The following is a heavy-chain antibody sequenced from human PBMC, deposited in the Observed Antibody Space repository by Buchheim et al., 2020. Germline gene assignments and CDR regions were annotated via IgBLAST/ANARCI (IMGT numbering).Heavy chain of an antibody. CDR2: ISYDGRNQ. V-gene: IGHV3-30*04. J-gene: IGHJ2*01. D-gene: IGHD3-10*01. Sequence: QVQLVESGGGVVQPGRSLRLSCAASGFTFTSYAMHWVRQAPGKGLEWVALISYDGRNQYYADSVKGRFTISRDNSKNTLYLQINSLRAEDTALYYCARTDYYGSGSFKLDHWYFNLWGRGTL. CDR3: ARTDYYGSGSFKLDHWYFNL. CDR1: GFTFTSYA.